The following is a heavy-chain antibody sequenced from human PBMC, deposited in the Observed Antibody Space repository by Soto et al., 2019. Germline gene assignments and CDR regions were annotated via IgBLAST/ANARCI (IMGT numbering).Heavy chain of an antibody. CDR3: ARDRANYHYHGMDV. V-gene: IGHV3-33*01. CDR2: IWYDGSNK. J-gene: IGHJ6*02. CDR1: RFTFSSYG. Sequence: RWSLRLSCAASRFTFSSYGMHWVRQAPGKGLEWVAVIWYDGSNKYYADSVKGRFTISRDNSKNTLHLQMNSLRAEDTAVYYCARDRANYHYHGMDVWGQGTTVTVSS. D-gene: IGHD3-10*01.